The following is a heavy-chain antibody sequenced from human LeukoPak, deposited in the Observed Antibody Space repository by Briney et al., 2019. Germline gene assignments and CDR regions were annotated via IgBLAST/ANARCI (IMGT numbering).Heavy chain of an antibody. CDR3: ARDLDIVVVRGALRHYGVDV. CDR1: GYTLTELS. J-gene: IGHJ6*02. CDR2: FDPEDGET. D-gene: IGHD2-2*01. Sequence: ASVKVSCKVSGYTLTELSMHWVRQAPGKGLEWMGGFDPEDGETIYAQKFQGRVTMSTDTSTSTAYMELRSLRTDDTAVYYCARDLDIVVVRGALRHYGVDVWGQGTTVTVSS. V-gene: IGHV1-24*01.